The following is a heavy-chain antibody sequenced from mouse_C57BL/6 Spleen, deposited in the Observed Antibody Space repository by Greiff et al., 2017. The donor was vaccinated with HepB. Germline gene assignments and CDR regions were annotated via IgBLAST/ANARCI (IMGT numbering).Heavy chain of an antibody. D-gene: IGHD2-10*01. CDR3: ARSPYCGNYFDY. CDR1: GYTFTNYW. CDR2: IYPGGGYT. Sequence: VQLQQSGAGLVRPGASVKMSCKASGYTFTNYWIGWVKQRPGHGLEWIGDIYPGGGYTNYNEKFKGKATLTADKSSSTAYMQLSSLTSEDDAISYCARSPYCGNYFDYWGQGTTLTVSS. V-gene: IGHV1-63*01. J-gene: IGHJ2*01.